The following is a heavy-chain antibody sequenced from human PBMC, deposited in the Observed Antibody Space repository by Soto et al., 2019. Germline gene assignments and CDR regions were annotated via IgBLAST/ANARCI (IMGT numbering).Heavy chain of an antibody. Sequence: SETLSLTCTVSGGSVSSGDYYWSWIRQPPGKGLEWIGYIYYSGSTFYNPSLKSRVSISLDTSKSQFSLKLNSVTAADTAVYYCAREGFSNYPDYWGQGTLVTVSS. CDR3: AREGFSNYPDY. J-gene: IGHJ4*02. CDR1: GGSVSSGDYY. V-gene: IGHV4-30-4*01. D-gene: IGHD1-1*01. CDR2: IYYSGST.